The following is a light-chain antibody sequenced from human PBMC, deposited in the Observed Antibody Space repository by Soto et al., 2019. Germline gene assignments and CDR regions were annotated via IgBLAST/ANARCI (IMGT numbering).Light chain of an antibody. CDR2: DAS. V-gene: IGKV1-13*02. J-gene: IGKJ4*01. Sequence: AIQLTQSPSSLSASVGDRVTITCRAIQVISSALAWYQQKPGKAPKLLIYDASSLESGVPSRFSGSGSGTDFTLTISSLQPEDFATYYCQQFNSYLLTIGGGTKVAIK. CDR1: QVISSA. CDR3: QQFNSYLLT.